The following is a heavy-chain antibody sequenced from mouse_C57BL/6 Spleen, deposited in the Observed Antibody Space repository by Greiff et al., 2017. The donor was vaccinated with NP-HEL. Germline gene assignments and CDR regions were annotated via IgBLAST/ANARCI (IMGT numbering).Heavy chain of an antibody. Sequence: QVQLQQPGAELVRPGSSVKLSCKASGYTFTSYWMDWVKQRPGQGLEWIGNIYPSDSETHYNQKFKDKATLTVDKSSSPAYMQLSSLTSEDSAVYYCARSADYDLGTWCAYWGQGTLGTVSA. CDR1: GYTFTSYW. D-gene: IGHD2-4*01. CDR3: ARSADYDLGTWCAY. V-gene: IGHV1-61*01. J-gene: IGHJ3*01. CDR2: IYPSDSET.